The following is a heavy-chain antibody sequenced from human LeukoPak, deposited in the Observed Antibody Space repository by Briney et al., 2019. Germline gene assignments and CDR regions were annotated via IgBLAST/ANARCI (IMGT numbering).Heavy chain of an antibody. CDR2: IYTSGST. D-gene: IGHD6-13*01. J-gene: IGHJ6*03. CDR3: ARERSSWGYYYYYYMDV. Sequence: SETLSLTCTVSGGSISGYYWSWVRQPPGKGLEWIGYIYTSGSTNYNPSLKSRVTMSVDTSKNQFSLKLSSVTAADTAVYYCARERSSWGYYYYYYMDVWGKGTTVTVSS. V-gene: IGHV4-4*08. CDR1: GGSISGYY.